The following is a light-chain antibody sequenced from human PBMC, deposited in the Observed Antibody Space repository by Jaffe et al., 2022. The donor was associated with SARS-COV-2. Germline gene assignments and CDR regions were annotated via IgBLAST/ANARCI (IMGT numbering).Light chain of an antibody. Sequence: DIQLTQSPSFLSASIGDRVTITCRASQGTSSSLAWYQQKPGKAPKLLIYGASTLQSGVPSRFSGSGSGTEFTLTISSLQPEDFATYYCQQFNGYPYTFGQGTKVEIK. CDR1: QGTSSS. CDR3: QQFNGYPYT. CDR2: GAS. J-gene: IGKJ2*01. V-gene: IGKV1-9*01.